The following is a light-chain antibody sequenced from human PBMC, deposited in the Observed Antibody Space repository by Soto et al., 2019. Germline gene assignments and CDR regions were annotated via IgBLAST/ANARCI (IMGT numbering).Light chain of an antibody. J-gene: IGLJ3*02. Sequence: QPVLTQSPSASASLGASVQLTCTLSSGHSNYPIAWHQQQPEKGPRFLMKLSSDGSHTKGDGIPDRFSGSSSGAERYLTISSLQSEDEADYYCQTWDTGIQLFGGGTKLTVL. CDR2: LSSDGSH. V-gene: IGLV4-69*01. CDR1: SGHSNYP. CDR3: QTWDTGIQL.